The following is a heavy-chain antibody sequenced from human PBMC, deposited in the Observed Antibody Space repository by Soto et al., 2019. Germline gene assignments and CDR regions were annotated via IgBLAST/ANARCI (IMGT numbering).Heavy chain of an antibody. V-gene: IGHV4-34*01. CDR2: INHSGST. Sequence: QVQLQQWGAGLLKPSETLSLTCAVYGGSFSGYYWSWIRQPPGKGLEWIGEINHSGSTNYNRSLKRRVTKPVDTSKNQFPLKLSSVTAADTAVYYCAKWGGYSGYDWGGGQGTLVTVSS. D-gene: IGHD5-12*01. CDR1: GGSFSGYY. J-gene: IGHJ4*02. CDR3: AKWGGYSGYDWG.